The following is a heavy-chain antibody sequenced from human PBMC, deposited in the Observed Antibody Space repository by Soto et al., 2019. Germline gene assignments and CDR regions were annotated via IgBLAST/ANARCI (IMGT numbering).Heavy chain of an antibody. CDR1: GGSISSYY. D-gene: IGHD2-2*01. V-gene: IGHV4-59*01. CDR2: IYYSGST. CDR3: ARGLGYQLLGYYFDY. J-gene: IGHJ4*02. Sequence: SETLSLTCTVSGGSISSYYWSWIRQPPGKGLEWIGYIYYSGSTNYNPSLKSRVTISVDTSKNQFSLKLSSVTAADTAVYYCARGLGYQLLGYYFDYWGQGTLVTVPQ.